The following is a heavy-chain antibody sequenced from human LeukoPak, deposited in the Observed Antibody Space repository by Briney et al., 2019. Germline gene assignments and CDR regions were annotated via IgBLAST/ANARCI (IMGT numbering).Heavy chain of an antibody. Sequence: PGGSLRLSCAASGFTVSSNFMSWVRQAPGQGLEFVSVLYTGGGTYYADSVRGRFIISRDNSKNTLYLQMNSLTVEDTAVFYCARNHFDLWGQGTLVTVSS. V-gene: IGHV3-66*01. CDR3: ARNHFDL. J-gene: IGHJ4*02. CDR1: GFTVSSNF. CDR2: LYTGGGT.